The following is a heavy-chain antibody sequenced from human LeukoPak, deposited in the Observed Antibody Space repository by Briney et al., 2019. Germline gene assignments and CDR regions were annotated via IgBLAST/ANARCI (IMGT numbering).Heavy chain of an antibody. CDR1: GYTFTGYY. Sequence: ASVKVSCKASGYTFTGYYMHWVRQAPGQGLEWMGRTNPNSGGTNYAQKFQGRVTMTRDTSISTAYMELSRLRSDDTAVYYCASPRLSGYYLDYWGQGTLVTVSS. D-gene: IGHD3-3*01. CDR2: TNPNSGGT. J-gene: IGHJ4*02. V-gene: IGHV1-2*06. CDR3: ASPRLSGYYLDY.